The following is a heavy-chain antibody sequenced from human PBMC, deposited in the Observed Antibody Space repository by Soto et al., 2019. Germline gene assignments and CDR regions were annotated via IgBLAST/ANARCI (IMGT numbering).Heavy chain of an antibody. CDR3: AHRDRASGGLFDY. Sequence: QITLKESGPTLVKPTQTLTLTCTFSGFSLDTSGAAVGWIRQPPGKGLEWLSVIYWDDDKRSSPSLRSRLTITKGTSKNQVVLRMTNMDPADTATYYCAHRDRASGGLFDYWGQGTLVTVSS. D-gene: IGHD3-10*01. V-gene: IGHV2-5*02. J-gene: IGHJ4*02. CDR1: GFSLDTSGAA. CDR2: IYWDDDK.